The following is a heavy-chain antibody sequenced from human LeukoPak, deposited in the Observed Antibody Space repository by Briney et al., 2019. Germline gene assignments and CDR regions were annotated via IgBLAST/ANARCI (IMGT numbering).Heavy chain of an antibody. Sequence: SQTLSLTCSVSGASINGDDFFWGWIRQPPGKGLEWLGNIYYSGSTYYNPSLERRISISMDASKNQFSLKLNSVTAADTAVYFCARENFYDPRGYFHLWGRGTLVSVSS. CDR2: IYYSGST. CDR1: GASINGDDFF. V-gene: IGHV4-30-4*01. CDR3: ARENFYDPRGYFHL. D-gene: IGHD3-3*01. J-gene: IGHJ2*01.